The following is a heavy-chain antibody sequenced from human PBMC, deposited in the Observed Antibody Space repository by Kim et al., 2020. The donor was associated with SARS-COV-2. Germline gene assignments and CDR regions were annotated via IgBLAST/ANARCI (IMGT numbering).Heavy chain of an antibody. J-gene: IGHJ6*03. V-gene: IGHV3-23*01. CDR3: ATGEVPYDSSGSAYYYYYYMDV. Sequence: GGSLRLSCAASGFTFSSYAMSWVRQAPGKGLEWVSAISGSGGSTYYADSVKGRFTISRDNSKNTLYLQMNSLRAEDTAVYYCATGEVPYDSSGSAYYYYYYMDVWGKGTTVTVSS. CDR1: GFTFSSYA. CDR2: ISGSGGST. D-gene: IGHD3-22*01.